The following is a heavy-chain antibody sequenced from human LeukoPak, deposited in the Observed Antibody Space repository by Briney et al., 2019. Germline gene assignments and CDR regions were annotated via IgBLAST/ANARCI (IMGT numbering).Heavy chain of an antibody. J-gene: IGHJ6*02. D-gene: IGHD3-9*01. CDR3: ARHWEYYDILTGYQPQGYYYGMDV. V-gene: IGHV4-59*08. Sequence: SETLSLTCTVSGGSISSYHWSWIRQPPGKGLEWIGYIYYSGSTNYNPFLKSRVTISVDTSKNQFSLKLSSVTAADTAVYYCARHWEYYDILTGYQPQGYYYGMDVWGQGTTVTVSS. CDR1: GGSISSYH. CDR2: IYYSGST.